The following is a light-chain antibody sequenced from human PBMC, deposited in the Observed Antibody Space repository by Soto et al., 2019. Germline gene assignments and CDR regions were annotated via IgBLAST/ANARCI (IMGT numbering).Light chain of an antibody. CDR3: QRYNNWPLT. Sequence: EMVRTQPPATLSVSPGERATHSSRASQGIGDTLAWYQQKPGQTPNLLIYDTSTRATGVPARVSGSRSGAEFTLTINRLQSGDFGVYYCQRYNNWPLTFGGGTKVEVK. J-gene: IGKJ4*01. CDR1: QGIGDT. V-gene: IGKV3-15*01. CDR2: DTS.